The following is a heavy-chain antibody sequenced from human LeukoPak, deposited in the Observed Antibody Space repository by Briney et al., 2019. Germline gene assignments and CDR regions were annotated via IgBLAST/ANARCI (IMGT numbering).Heavy chain of an antibody. V-gene: IGHV3-21*01. CDR3: ARAGDGYNSGSY. CDR1: AFTFSSYS. J-gene: IGHJ4*02. CDR2: ISSSSSYI. D-gene: IGHD5-24*01. Sequence: GGSLRLSCAASAFTFSSYSMNWVRQAPGKGLEWVSSISSSSSYIYYADSVKGRFTISRDNAKNSLYLQMNSLRAEDTAVYYCARAGDGYNSGSYWGQGTLVTVSS.